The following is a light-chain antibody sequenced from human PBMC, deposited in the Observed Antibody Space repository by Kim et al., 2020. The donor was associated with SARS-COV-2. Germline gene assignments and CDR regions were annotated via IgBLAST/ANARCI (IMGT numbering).Light chain of an antibody. CDR2: DAS. CDR1: QSVSSY. V-gene: IGKV3-11*01. J-gene: IGKJ4*01. Sequence: EIVLTQSPATLSLPPGERATLSCRASQSVSSYLAWYQQKPGQAPRLLIYDASNRATGIPVRFSGSGSGTDFTLTISSLEPEDFAVYYCQQRSNWPSTFGGGTKLEI. CDR3: QQRSNWPST.